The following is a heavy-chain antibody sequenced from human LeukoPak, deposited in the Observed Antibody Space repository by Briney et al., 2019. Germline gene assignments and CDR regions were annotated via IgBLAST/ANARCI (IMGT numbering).Heavy chain of an antibody. CDR2: ISPRGTST. J-gene: IGHJ5*02. V-gene: IGHV1-46*01. D-gene: IGHD4-23*01. CDR3: ARDNSIHERGWWFDP. CDR1: GYSFTSHY. Sequence: ASVKVSCKASGYSFTSHYMHWVRQAPGQGLEWMGLISPRGTSTIYAEKFQGRIIMTRDMSTTTDYMELSSLKSDYTAVYYCARDNSIHERGWWFDPWGQGTLVTVSS.